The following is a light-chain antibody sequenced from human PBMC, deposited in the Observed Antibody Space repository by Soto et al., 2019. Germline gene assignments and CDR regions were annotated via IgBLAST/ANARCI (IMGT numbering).Light chain of an antibody. CDR1: QGITSY. V-gene: IGKV1-9*01. Sequence: IQLPQSPSSLSASVGDRVTITCRASQGITSYLAWYQQKPGKAPKLLIYAASTLQSGVPSRFSGSGSGTDFTLTISSLQSEDSAVYYCQQYENWPQLTFGGGTKVDI. J-gene: IGKJ4*01. CDR3: QQYENWPQLT. CDR2: AAS.